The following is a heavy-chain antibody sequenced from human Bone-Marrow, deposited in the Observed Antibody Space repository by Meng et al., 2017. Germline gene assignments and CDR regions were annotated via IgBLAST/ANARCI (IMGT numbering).Heavy chain of an antibody. CDR3: AFEYSSGIDH. CDR2: IYNSGSP. J-gene: IGHJ5*02. V-gene: IGHV4-4*03. Sequence: GQWQEAVLGPVKTLWPLSLPCGVSGGAISSSKWCSRPRQPPGKVLEFIGKIYNSGSPTYNTSLKSRVTISVDKSKNQFSLKLSSVTAADTAVYYCAFEYSSGIDHWGQGTLVTVSS. CDR1: GGAISSSKW. D-gene: IGHD6-19*01.